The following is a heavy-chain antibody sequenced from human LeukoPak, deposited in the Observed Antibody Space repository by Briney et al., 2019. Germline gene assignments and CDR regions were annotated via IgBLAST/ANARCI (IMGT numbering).Heavy chain of an antibody. J-gene: IGHJ4*02. Sequence: SETLSLTCTVSGGSISSSSYYWGWIRQPPGKGLEWIGSIYYSGSTYYNPSLKSRVTISVDTSKNQFSLKLSSVTAADTAVYYCARHTSGGAGIYGSGWYVYYFDYWAQGTLVRVPS. V-gene: IGHV4-39*01. CDR2: IYYSGST. CDR3: ARHTSGGAGIYGSGWYVYYFDY. D-gene: IGHD6-19*01. CDR1: GGSISSSSYY.